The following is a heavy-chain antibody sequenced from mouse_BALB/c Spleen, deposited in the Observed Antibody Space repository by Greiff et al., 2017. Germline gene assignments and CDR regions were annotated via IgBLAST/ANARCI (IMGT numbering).Heavy chain of an antibody. CDR2: IDPENGDT. J-gene: IGHJ3*01. Sequence: EVQLQQSGAELVRSGASVKLSCTASGFNIKDYYMHWVKQRPEQGLEWIGWIDPENGDTEYAPKFQGKATMTADTSSNTAYLQLSSLTSEDTAVYYCNAPGVVEGAWFAYWGQGTLVTVSA. CDR3: NAPGVVEGAWFAY. D-gene: IGHD1-1*01. CDR1: GFNIKDYY. V-gene: IGHV14-4*02.